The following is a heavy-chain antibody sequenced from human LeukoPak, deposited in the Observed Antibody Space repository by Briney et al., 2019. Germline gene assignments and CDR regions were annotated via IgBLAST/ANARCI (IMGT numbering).Heavy chain of an antibody. J-gene: IGHJ3*02. CDR1: GFTFDDYA. CDR3: AKDIKVGATPEAFDI. D-gene: IGHD1-26*01. Sequence: GGSLRLSCAASGFTFDDYAMHWVRQVPGKGLEWVSGISWNSGSIGYADSVKGRFTISRDNAKNSLYLQMNSLRAEDTALYYCAKDIKVGATPEAFDIWGQGTMVTVSS. CDR2: ISWNSGSI. V-gene: IGHV3-9*01.